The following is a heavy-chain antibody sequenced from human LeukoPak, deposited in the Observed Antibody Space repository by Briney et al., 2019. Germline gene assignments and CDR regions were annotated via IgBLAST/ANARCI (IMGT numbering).Heavy chain of an antibody. CDR2: ISYDGSNK. V-gene: IGHV3-30*18. D-gene: IGHD3-22*01. J-gene: IGHJ4*02. CDR1: GFTFSSYG. CDR3: AKATYDSSGFDY. Sequence: GGSLRLSCAASGFTFSSYGMHWVRQARGKGLEWVAVISYDGSNKYYADSVKGRFTISRDNSKNTLYLQMNSLRAEDTAVYYCAKATYDSSGFDYWGQGTLVTVSS.